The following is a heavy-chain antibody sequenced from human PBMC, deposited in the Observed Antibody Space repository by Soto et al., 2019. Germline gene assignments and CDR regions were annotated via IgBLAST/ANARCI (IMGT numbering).Heavy chain of an antibody. CDR3: AKDENSYDSSGYFSPFDF. V-gene: IGHV3-23*01. CDR1: GFTFSSYA. J-gene: IGHJ4*02. CDR2: ISGTDGST. D-gene: IGHD3-22*01. Sequence: VGSLRLSCAASGFTFSSYAMSGVRQAPGKGLEWVSGISGTDGSTYYADSVKGRFTISRDNSKNTLFLLMNSLKAEDTAVYYCAKDENSYDSSGYFSPFDFWGQGILVTVSS.